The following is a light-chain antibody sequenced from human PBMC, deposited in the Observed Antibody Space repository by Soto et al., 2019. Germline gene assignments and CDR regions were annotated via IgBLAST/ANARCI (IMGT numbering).Light chain of an antibody. J-gene: IGKJ4*01. CDR2: GAS. CDR3: QQYNNWLT. CDR1: VSVSSN. V-gene: IGKV3-15*01. Sequence: EIGMTQSPATLSVSPGERATLCCRASVSVSSNLAWYQQKPGQAPRLLIYGASTRATGIPARFSGSGSGTEFTLTISSLQSEDFALYYCQQYNNWLTFGGGTKVEIK.